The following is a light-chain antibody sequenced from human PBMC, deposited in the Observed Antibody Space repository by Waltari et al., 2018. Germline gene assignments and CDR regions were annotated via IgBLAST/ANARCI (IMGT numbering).Light chain of an antibody. CDR2: GTS. CDR3: QQYDHWPWT. Sequence: DIVMTQSPAPLSLSPGESATLFCRARQSVRSTFAWFQQKPGQPPRLLIYGTSTRATGIPARFSGSGSGTEFSLTISSLQPEDFATYYCQQYDHWPWTFGQGTRVEAK. CDR1: QSVRST. V-gene: IGKV3D-15*01. J-gene: IGKJ1*01.